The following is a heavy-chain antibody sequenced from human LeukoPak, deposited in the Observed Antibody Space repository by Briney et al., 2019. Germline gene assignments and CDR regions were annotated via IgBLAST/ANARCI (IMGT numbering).Heavy chain of an antibody. D-gene: IGHD3-9*01. J-gene: IGHJ4*02. CDR1: GYTFTSYG. Sequence: ASVKVSCKASGYTFTSYGISWVRQAPGQGLEWMGWIKPNSGGTNYAQKFQGRVTMTRDTSISTAYMELSRLRSDDTAVYYCARGPHGRIYDILTGFDYWGQGTLVTVSS. CDR3: ARGPHGRIYDILTGFDY. V-gene: IGHV1-2*02. CDR2: IKPNSGGT.